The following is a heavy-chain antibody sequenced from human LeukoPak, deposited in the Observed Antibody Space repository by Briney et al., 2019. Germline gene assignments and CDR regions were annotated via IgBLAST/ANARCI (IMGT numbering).Heavy chain of an antibody. D-gene: IGHD2-2*01. CDR2: IYYSGST. CDR3: ASWVPPANFQH. Sequence: PSETLSLTCTVSGGSISSSSYYWSWIRQPPGKGLEWIGYIYYSGSTNYNPSLKSRVTISVDTSKNQFSLKLSSVTAADTAVYYCASWVPPANFQHWGQGTLVTVSS. CDR1: GGSISSSSYY. V-gene: IGHV4-61*01. J-gene: IGHJ1*01.